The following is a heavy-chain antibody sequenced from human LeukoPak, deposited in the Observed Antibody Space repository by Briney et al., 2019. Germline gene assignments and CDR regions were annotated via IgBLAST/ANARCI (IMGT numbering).Heavy chain of an antibody. D-gene: IGHD2-2*02. CDR1: GGTFSSYA. V-gene: IGHV1-69*13. CDR2: IIPIFGTA. J-gene: IGHJ4*02. CDR3: ARSSGIVVVPAAIGYFDY. Sequence: RASVKVSCKASGGTFSSYAISWVRQAPGQGLEWMGGIIPIFGTANYAQKFQGRVTITADESTSTAYMELSSLRSEDTAVYYCARSSGIVVVPAAIGYFDYWGQGTLVTVSS.